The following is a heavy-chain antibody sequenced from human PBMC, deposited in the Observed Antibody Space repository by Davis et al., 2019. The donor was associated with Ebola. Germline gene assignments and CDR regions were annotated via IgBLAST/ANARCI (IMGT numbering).Heavy chain of an antibody. D-gene: IGHD5-12*01. Sequence: PSETLSLTCNVSGGSITSHYWSWVRQPPGKGLEWLGKVYYSGLTTYSPSLKSRLTISVDTSKNHFSLRLSSVTAADTAIYYCARVASDSDFDKYYFDYWGQGALVTVSS. CDR3: ARVASDSDFDKYYFDY. CDR2: VYYSGLT. CDR1: GGSITSHY. J-gene: IGHJ4*02. V-gene: IGHV4-59*11.